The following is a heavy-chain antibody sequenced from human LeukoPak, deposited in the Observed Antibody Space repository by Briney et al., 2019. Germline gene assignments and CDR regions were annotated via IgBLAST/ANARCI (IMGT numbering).Heavy chain of an antibody. CDR3: ARDLSSSWSPRFDP. CDR1: GYTFTGYY. J-gene: IGHJ5*02. V-gene: IGHV1-2*02. D-gene: IGHD6-13*01. Sequence: ASVKVSCKASGYTFTGYYMHWVRQATGQGLEWMGWINPNSGGTNYAQKFQGRVTMTRDTSISTAYMELSRLRSDDTAVYYCARDLSSSWSPRFDPWGQGTLVTVSS. CDR2: INPNSGGT.